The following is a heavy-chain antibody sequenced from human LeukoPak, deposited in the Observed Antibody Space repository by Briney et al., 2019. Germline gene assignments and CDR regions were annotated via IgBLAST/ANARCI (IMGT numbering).Heavy chain of an antibody. CDR3: AALSASHWNFDY. D-gene: IGHD1-26*01. J-gene: IGHJ4*02. CDR1: SGSITTYH. CDR2: INYSGST. Sequence: SETLSLTCTVSSGSITTYHWSWVRQPPGKRLEWIGHINYSGSTNYNPSLRSRVTISVDTSKNQFSLKLSSVTAADTAVYYCAALSASHWNFDYWGQGRLVTLSS. V-gene: IGHV4-59*08.